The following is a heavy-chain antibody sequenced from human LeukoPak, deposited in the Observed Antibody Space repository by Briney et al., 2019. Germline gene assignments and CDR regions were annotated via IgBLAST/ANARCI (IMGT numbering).Heavy chain of an antibody. CDR2: ISGSSYYT. CDR3: ARSSSSGGGDSFDI. J-gene: IGHJ3*02. Sequence: GGSLRLSCAASGFTSSDYYMSWICQAPGKGLEWVSYISGSSYYTKYADSVKGRFTISRDNAKNSLYLQMNSLRAEDTAVYYCARSSSSGGGDSFDIWGQGTMVTVSS. CDR1: GFTSSDYY. V-gene: IGHV3-11*06. D-gene: IGHD2-21*01.